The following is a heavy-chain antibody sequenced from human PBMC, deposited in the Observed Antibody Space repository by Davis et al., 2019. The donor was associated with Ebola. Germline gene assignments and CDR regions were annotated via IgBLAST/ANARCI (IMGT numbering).Heavy chain of an antibody. V-gene: IGHV3-48*04. J-gene: IGHJ4*02. D-gene: IGHD3-9*01. CDR2: ISGSATST. Sequence: PGGSLRLSCVASGFTFTTSTMHWVRQAPGKGLEWVSYISGSATSTFYADSVKGRFTISRDNARDSLYLQMDSLRVEDSAIYYCARDAFSLSRYDTEDHWGQGTLVTVSS. CDR3: ARDAFSLSRYDTEDH. CDR1: GFTFTTST.